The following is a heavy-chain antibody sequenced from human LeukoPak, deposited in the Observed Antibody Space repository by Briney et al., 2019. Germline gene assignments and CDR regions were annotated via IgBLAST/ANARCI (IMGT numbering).Heavy chain of an antibody. CDR1: GYTFTGYY. J-gene: IGHJ5*02. V-gene: IGHV1-2*04. CDR2: INPNSGGT. D-gene: IGHD2-2*01. Sequence: GASVKVSRKASGYTFTGYYMHWVRQAPGQGLEWMGWINPNSGGTNYAQKFQGWVTMTRDTSISTAYMELSRLRSDDTAVYYCARANLLVVPAAMVSPIDPPYNWFDPWGQGTLVTVSS. CDR3: ARANLLVVPAAMVSPIDPPYNWFDP.